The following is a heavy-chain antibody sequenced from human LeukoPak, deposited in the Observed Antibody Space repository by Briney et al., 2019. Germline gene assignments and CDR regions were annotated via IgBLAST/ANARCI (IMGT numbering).Heavy chain of an antibody. Sequence: SETLSLTCTVSGGSISSYYWSWIRQPPGKGLEWIGYIHYSGSTNYNPSLKSRVTISVDTSKNQFSLKLSSVTAADTAVYYCARVTRYSSGWLDFDYWGQGTLVTVSS. J-gene: IGHJ4*02. V-gene: IGHV4-59*08. CDR3: ARVTRYSSGWLDFDY. CDR2: IHYSGST. D-gene: IGHD6-19*01. CDR1: GGSISSYY.